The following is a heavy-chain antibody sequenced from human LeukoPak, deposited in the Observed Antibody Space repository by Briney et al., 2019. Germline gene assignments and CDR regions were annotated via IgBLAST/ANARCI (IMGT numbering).Heavy chain of an antibody. CDR3: ARDLTHHYYDSSGYNDY. V-gene: IGHV1-18*01. CDR2: ISAYNGNT. J-gene: IGHJ4*02. Sequence: ASVKVSCKASGYTFTSYGISWVRQAPGQGLEWMGWISAYNGNTNYAQKLQGRVTITADESTSTAYMELSSLRSEDTAVYYCARDLTHHYYDSSGYNDYWGQGTLVTVSS. CDR1: GYTFTSYG. D-gene: IGHD3-22*01.